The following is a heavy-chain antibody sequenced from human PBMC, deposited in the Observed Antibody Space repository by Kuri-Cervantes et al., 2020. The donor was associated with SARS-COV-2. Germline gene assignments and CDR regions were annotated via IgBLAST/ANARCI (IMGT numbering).Heavy chain of an antibody. CDR2: INHSGST. J-gene: IGHJ4*02. CDR1: GGSFSGYY. V-gene: IGHV4-34*01. D-gene: IGHD3-22*01. Sequence: ESLKISCAVYGGSFSGYYWSWIRQPPGKGLEWIGEINHSGSTNYNPSLKSRVTISVDTSKNQFSLKLSSVTAADTAVYYCARRPYYYDSSGYWYYFDYWGQGTLVTVSS. CDR3: ARRPYYYDSSGYWYYFDY.